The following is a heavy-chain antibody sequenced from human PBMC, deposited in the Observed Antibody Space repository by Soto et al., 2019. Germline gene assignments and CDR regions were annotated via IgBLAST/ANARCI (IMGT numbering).Heavy chain of an antibody. Sequence: GGSLRLSCAASGFTVSSNYMSWVRQAPGKGLEWVSVIYSGGSTYYADSVKGRFTISRDNSKDTLYLQMNSLRAEDTAVYYCARGSGSSYYYYGMDVWGQGTTVTVSS. CDR3: ARGSGSSYYYYGMDV. J-gene: IGHJ6*02. D-gene: IGHD1-26*01. CDR1: GFTVSSNY. V-gene: IGHV3-53*01. CDR2: IYSGGST.